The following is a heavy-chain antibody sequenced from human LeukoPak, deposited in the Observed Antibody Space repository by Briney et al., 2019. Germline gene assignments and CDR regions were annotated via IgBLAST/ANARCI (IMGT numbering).Heavy chain of an antibody. CDR2: ISYDGSNK. V-gene: IGHV3-30-3*01. J-gene: IGHJ5*02. Sequence: PGGSLRLSCAASGFTFSSYAMHWVRQAPGKGLEWVAVISYDGSNKYYADSVKGRFTISRDNSKNTLYLQMNSLRAEDTAVYYCARSRSSTSCSRRFDPWGQGTLVTVSS. CDR3: ARSRSSTSCSRRFDP. CDR1: GFTFSSYA. D-gene: IGHD2-2*01.